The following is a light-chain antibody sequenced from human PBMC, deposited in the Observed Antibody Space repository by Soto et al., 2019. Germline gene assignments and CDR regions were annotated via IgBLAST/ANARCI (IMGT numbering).Light chain of an antibody. Sequence: DIQLTQSPPSLSASVGDRVSITCQASLDIRNYLNWYQHKPGRAPKLLIYDTSNLETGVPSRFGGSAPGTNFSFIITGLQPEDVATYYCQQYENLPYTFGQGTKLEI. CDR1: LDIRNY. V-gene: IGKV1-33*01. J-gene: IGKJ2*01. CDR2: DTS. CDR3: QQYENLPYT.